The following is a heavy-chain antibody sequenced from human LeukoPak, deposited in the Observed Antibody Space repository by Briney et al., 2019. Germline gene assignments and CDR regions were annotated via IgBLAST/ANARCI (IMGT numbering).Heavy chain of an antibody. Sequence: SETLSLTCTVSGGSVSISTNYWGWIRQPPGKGLEWIVTIYYSGITYYHPSPKSRLSLSVYTSNNQFSLKLSSVTAADTAVYFCARDAAGEGRLVITWFDPWGQGTLVTVSS. J-gene: IGHJ5*02. CDR3: ARDAAGEGRLVITWFDP. CDR1: GGSVSISTNY. D-gene: IGHD3-22*01. CDR2: IYYSGIT. V-gene: IGHV4-39*07.